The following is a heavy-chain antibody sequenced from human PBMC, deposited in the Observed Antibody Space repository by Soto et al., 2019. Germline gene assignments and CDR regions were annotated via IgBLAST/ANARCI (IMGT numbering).Heavy chain of an antibody. D-gene: IGHD1-1*01. V-gene: IGHV4-30-4*01. CDR1: GGSISSGDYY. CDR3: ARAGTSFYHGMDV. Sequence: SETLSLTCTVSGGSISSGDYYWSWVRQPPGKGLEWIAYIYNGGSTYYNPSLKSRMTIYVDTSKNQFSLNVSSVTAADTAVYYCARAGTSFYHGMDVWGQGTTVTVS. CDR2: IYNGGST. J-gene: IGHJ6*02.